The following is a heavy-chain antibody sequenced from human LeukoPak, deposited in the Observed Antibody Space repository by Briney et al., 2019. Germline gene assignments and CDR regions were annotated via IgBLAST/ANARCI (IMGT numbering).Heavy chain of an antibody. J-gene: IGHJ4*02. V-gene: IGHV4-34*01. CDR3: ARGAAPGY. CDR2: INHSGST. Sequence: SETLSLTCAVYGGSFSGYYWSWIRQPPGKGLEWIGEINHSGSTNYNPSLKSRVTISVDTSKNQFSLKLSSVTAADTAVYYCARGAAPGYGGQGPLVTVSS. CDR1: GGSFSGYY. D-gene: IGHD6-13*01.